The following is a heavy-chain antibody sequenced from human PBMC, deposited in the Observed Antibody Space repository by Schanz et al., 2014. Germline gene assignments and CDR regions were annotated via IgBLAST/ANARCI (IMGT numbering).Heavy chain of an antibody. CDR2: IDRDGGHT. J-gene: IGHJ6*02. D-gene: IGHD1-26*01. Sequence: EVQLVESEGGLVQPGGSLRLSCAASGFSFDDYTMHWVRQAPGKGLEWVSLIDRDGGHTYYADSVKGRFTISRDNSKNSLYLQMNSLRTEDTALYYCAKDSRGSSFDMDVWGQGTTVTVSS. CDR1: GFSFDDYT. CDR3: AKDSRGSSFDMDV. V-gene: IGHV3-43*01.